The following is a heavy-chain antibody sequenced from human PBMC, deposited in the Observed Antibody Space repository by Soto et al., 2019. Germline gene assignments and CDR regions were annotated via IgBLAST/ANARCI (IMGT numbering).Heavy chain of an antibody. D-gene: IGHD3-10*01. V-gene: IGHV1-8*01. CDR1: GYTFGNYD. CDR3: VRMTGSGSLNWPDP. J-gene: IGHJ5*02. CDR2: VNPNSGNT. Sequence: QVQLVQSGAEVKKPGASVQVSCKASGYTFGNYDINWVRQATGQGLEWMGWVNPNSGNTGYAHKFQGRVTMTRNISQSTVYTALSSLRSDDTAVYYCVRMTGSGSLNWPDPWGQGPLVTVS.